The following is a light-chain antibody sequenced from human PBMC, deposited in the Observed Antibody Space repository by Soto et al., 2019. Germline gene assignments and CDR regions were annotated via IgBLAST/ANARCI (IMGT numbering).Light chain of an antibody. J-gene: IGKJ4*01. CDR3: QQRSNWPT. CDR2: DAC. Sequence: EIVLTQSPATLSLSPGERATLSCRASQSVSSYLAWYQQKPGQAPRLLIYDACNRATGIPARFSGSGSGTDFTLTNSSLEPEDFAVYSCQQRSNWPTVGGGTKVEIK. V-gene: IGKV3-11*01. CDR1: QSVSSY.